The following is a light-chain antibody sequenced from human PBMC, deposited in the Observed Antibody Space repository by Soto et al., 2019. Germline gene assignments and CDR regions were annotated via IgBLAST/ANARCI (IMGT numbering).Light chain of an antibody. J-gene: IGKJ4*01. CDR1: QNVDTF. Sequence: DIVLTQSPGTVSVSPGERASLSCGASQNVDTFLAWYQQKPGQAPRLLIYDASRRATGIPARFSGSGSGTDFTLTITSLEPEDFAVYYCQQRNKWPLTFGAGTRVEI. CDR2: DAS. CDR3: QQRNKWPLT. V-gene: IGKV3-11*01.